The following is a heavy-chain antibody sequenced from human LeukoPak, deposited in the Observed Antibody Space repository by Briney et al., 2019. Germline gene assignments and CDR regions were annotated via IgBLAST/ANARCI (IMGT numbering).Heavy chain of an antibody. CDR1: GGTFSSYA. CDR3: ARLTTVTPFNWFDP. D-gene: IGHD4-17*01. Sequence: SVKVSCKASGGTFSSYAFSWVRQAPGQGLEWMGGIIPIFGTANYAQKFQGRVTITADESTSTAYMELSSLRSEDTAVYYCARLTTVTPFNWFDPWGQGTLVTVSS. J-gene: IGHJ5*02. CDR2: IIPIFGTA. V-gene: IGHV1-69*13.